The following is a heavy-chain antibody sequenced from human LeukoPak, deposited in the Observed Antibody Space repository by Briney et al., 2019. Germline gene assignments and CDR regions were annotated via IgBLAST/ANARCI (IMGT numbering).Heavy chain of an antibody. J-gene: IGHJ4*02. CDR2: ISYDGSNK. V-gene: IGHV3-30*18. D-gene: IGHD3-22*01. CDR1: GFTFSSYD. Sequence: PGGSLRLSCAASGFTFSSYDMHWVRQAPGKGLEWVAVISYDGSNKYYADSVKGRFTISRDNSKNTLYLQMNSLRAEDTAVYYCAKDPGIRDYYDSSGYYDWGQGTLVTVSS. CDR3: AKDPGIRDYYDSSGYYD.